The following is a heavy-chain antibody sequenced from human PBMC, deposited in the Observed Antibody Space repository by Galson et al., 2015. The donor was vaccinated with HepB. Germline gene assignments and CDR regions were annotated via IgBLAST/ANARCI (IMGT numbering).Heavy chain of an antibody. J-gene: IGHJ5*02. D-gene: IGHD1-26*01. CDR2: INPNSGDT. V-gene: IGHV1-2*06. Sequence: SVKVSCKASGYMFTGHYMHWVRQAPGQGLEWMGRINPNSGDTNYAQKFQGRVTMTRDPSISTVYMELRRLRSDDTALYYCARDHRPYSGSLNYFDPWGQGTLVTVSS. CDR1: GYMFTGHY. CDR3: ARDHRPYSGSLNYFDP.